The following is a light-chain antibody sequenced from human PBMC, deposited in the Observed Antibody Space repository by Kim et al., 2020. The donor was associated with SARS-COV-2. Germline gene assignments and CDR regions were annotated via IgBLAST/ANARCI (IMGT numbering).Light chain of an antibody. V-gene: IGKV1-5*03. CDR1: QSVSSW. CDR2: KAS. Sequence: SASVGDRVTITCRASQSVSSWLAWYQQKPGKAPKLLIYKASTLQSGVPSRFSGSGSGTEFTLTINSLQPDDFAIYSCQQYNSFPVTFGQGTKLEVK. J-gene: IGKJ2*01. CDR3: QQYNSFPVT.